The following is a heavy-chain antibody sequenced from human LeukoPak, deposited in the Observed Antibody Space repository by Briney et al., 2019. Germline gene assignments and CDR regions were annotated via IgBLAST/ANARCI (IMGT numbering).Heavy chain of an antibody. Sequence: QPGGSLRLSCAASGFTFSDFSMNWVRQAPGKGLEWLSYISYSSGTIWYADSVKGRFTSSRDNAKNTLYLQMNSLRAEDTAVYYCARTQGFWGQGTLVTVSS. J-gene: IGHJ4*02. CDR2: ISYSSGTI. V-gene: IGHV3-48*04. CDR1: GFTFSDFS. CDR3: ARTQGF.